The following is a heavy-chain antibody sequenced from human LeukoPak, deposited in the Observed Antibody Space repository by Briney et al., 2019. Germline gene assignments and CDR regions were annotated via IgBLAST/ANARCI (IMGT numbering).Heavy chain of an antibody. CDR2: IYYSGSA. Sequence: PSETLSLTCTVSGGSISSYYWSWIRQPPGKGLEWIGYIYYSGSANYNPSLKSRVTMSIDTSKNQFSLKLSSVTAADTAVYYCARDSVLLWFGEPQGYMDVWGKGTTVTVSS. CDR1: GGSISSYY. J-gene: IGHJ6*03. V-gene: IGHV4-59*12. D-gene: IGHD3-10*01. CDR3: ARDSVLLWFGEPQGYMDV.